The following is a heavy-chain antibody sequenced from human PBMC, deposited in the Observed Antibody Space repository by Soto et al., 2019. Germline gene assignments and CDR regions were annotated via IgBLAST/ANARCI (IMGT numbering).Heavy chain of an antibody. D-gene: IGHD3-10*01. CDR2: ISHDGSNK. J-gene: IGHJ5*02. V-gene: IGHV3-30-3*01. Sequence: QVPLVESGGGVVQPGRSLRLSCAASGFTFSTYAMHWVRQAPGKGLEWVASISHDGSNKYYADSVKGRFTISRDNSKNTVYLQMNSLRAEDTAVYYCPREGHGDWFDPWGQGTLVTVSS. CDR1: GFTFSTYA. CDR3: PREGHGDWFDP.